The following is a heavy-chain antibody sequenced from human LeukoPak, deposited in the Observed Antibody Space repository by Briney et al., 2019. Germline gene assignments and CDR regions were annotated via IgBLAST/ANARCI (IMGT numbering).Heavy chain of an antibody. J-gene: IGHJ5*02. CDR1: GGSISSYY. CDR2: IYYSGST. CDR3: ARAPHYYGSGSQWFDP. V-gene: IGHV4-59*01. D-gene: IGHD3-10*01. Sequence: SETLSLTCTVSGGSISSYYWSWIRQPPGKGLEWLGYIYYSGSTNYNPSLKSRVTISVDTSKNQFSLKLSSVTAADTAVYYCARAPHYYGSGSQWFDPWGQGTLVTVSS.